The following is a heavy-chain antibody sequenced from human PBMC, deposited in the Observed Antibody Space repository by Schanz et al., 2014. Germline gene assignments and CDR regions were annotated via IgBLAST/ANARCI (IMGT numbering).Heavy chain of an antibody. V-gene: IGHV4-39*02. D-gene: IGHD3-10*01. CDR1: GGSISSDPYY. J-gene: IGHJ6*02. CDR3: ARWKKDHYAFGTYRGNYYAVDV. CDR2: SVSSGNT. Sequence: QLQLQESGPGLVKPSETLSLTCTVSGGSISSDPYYWGWIRQPPGKGLEWIGTSVSSGNTHSNPSHNSQSPLSVTSSKNHFSRGLTSGTAADTSVYFCARWKKDHYAFGTYRGNYYAVDVWGQGTTVIVSS.